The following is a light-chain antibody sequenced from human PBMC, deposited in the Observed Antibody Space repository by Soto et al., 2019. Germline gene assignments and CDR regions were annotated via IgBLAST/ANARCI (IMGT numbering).Light chain of an antibody. CDR1: QSVLDISNNKNY. J-gene: IGKJ5*01. CDR2: WAS. Sequence: DIVMTQSPASLAVSLGERATINCKSSQSVLDISNNKNYLTWHQQKPGQPPKLLIYWASTRESGVPDRFSGSGSGTDFTLTISSLQAEDVAVYYCQQYYNTPLTFGQGTRLEIK. V-gene: IGKV4-1*01. CDR3: QQYYNTPLT.